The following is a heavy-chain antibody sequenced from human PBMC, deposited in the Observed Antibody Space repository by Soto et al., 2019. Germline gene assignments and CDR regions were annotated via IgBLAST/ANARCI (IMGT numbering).Heavy chain of an antibody. Sequence: GGSLRLSCAASGFTFSSYAMSWVRQAPGKGLEWVSAISGSGGSTYYADSLKGRFTISRDSSKNTLYLQMNSLRAEDTAVYYCAKVNDVGSGDAPGSYFDYWGQGTLVTVSS. CDR3: AKVNDVGSGDAPGSYFDY. CDR1: GFTFSSYA. CDR2: ISGSGGST. D-gene: IGHD3-3*01. V-gene: IGHV3-23*01. J-gene: IGHJ4*02.